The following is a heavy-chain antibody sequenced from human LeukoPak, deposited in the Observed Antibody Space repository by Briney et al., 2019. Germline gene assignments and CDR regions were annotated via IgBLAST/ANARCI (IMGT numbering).Heavy chain of an antibody. CDR3: ASGTYSSSSNWFDP. V-gene: IGHV4-31*03. D-gene: IGHD6-6*01. J-gene: IGHJ5*02. CDR2: IYYSGST. Sequence: SETLSLTCTVSGGSISSGGYYWSRIRQHPGKGLEWIGYIYYSGSTYYNPSLKSRVTISVDTSKNQFSLKLSSVTAADTAVYYCASGTYSSSSNWFDPWGQGTLVTVSS. CDR1: GGSISSGGYY.